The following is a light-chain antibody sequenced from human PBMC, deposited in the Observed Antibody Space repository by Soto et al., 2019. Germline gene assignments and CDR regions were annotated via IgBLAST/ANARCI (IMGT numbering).Light chain of an antibody. CDR2: EVS. V-gene: IGLV2-11*01. CDR1: SSYVGDYNY. CDR3: CSYAGTYTVV. J-gene: IGLJ2*01. Sequence: QSALTQPRSVSGSPGQSFTISCTGTSSYVGDYNYVSWYQQHPGKAPKFIIYEVSKRPSGVPDRFSGSKSGNTASLTISGLQAEDEADYYCCSYAGTYTVVFGGGTKVTVL.